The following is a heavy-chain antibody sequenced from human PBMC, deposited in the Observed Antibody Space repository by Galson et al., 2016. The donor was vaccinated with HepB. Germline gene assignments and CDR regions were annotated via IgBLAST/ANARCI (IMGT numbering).Heavy chain of an antibody. D-gene: IGHD3-10*01. V-gene: IGHV3-23*01. CDR3: AKLGVRLSTGGVDY. Sequence: SLRLSCAASGLTFGSYTMTWVRQAPGKGLEWVSAIRGSDGIATYADSVTGRFTISRDDSKNMVYLQMNSLKADDTAVYYCAKLGVRLSTGGVDYWGQGILVTVSP. J-gene: IGHJ4*02. CDR2: IRGSDGIA. CDR1: GLTFGSYT.